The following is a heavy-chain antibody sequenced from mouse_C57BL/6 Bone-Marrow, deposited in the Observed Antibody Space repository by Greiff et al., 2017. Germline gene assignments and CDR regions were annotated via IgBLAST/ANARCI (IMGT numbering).Heavy chain of an antibody. CDR3: ARVDDCYGYFDY. J-gene: IGHJ2*01. V-gene: IGHV1-55*01. CDR1: GYTFTSYW. Sequence: QVQLKQPGAELVKPGASVKMSCKASGYTFTSYWITWVKQRPGQGLEWIGDIYPGSGSTNYNEKFKSKATLTVDTSSSTAYMQLSSLTSDDSAVYYCARVDDCYGYFDYGCQGTTLTVSS. D-gene: IGHD2-3*01. CDR2: IYPGSGST.